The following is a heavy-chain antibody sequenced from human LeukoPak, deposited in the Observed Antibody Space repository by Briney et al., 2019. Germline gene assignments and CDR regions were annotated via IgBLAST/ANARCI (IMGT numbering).Heavy chain of an antibody. D-gene: IGHD6-13*01. CDR1: GFTFSSYE. CDR3: AKDSDELIAAAYNWFDP. J-gene: IGHJ5*02. CDR2: ISSSSSYI. V-gene: IGHV3-21*04. Sequence: GGSLRLSCAASGFTFSSYEMNWVRQAPGKGLEWVSSISSSSSYIYYADSVKGRFTISRDNSKNTVYLQMNSLRAEDTAVYYCAKDSDELIAAAYNWFDPWGQGTLVTVSS.